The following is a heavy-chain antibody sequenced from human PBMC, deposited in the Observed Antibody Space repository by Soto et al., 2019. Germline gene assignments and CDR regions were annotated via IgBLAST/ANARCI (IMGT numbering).Heavy chain of an antibody. CDR2: ISWNSGSI. CDR3: AILQGYYDFWSGYNEENY. J-gene: IGHJ4*02. V-gene: IGHV3-9*01. D-gene: IGHD3-3*01. CDR1: GFTFDDYA. Sequence: GGSLRLSCAASGFTFDDYAMHWVRQAPGKGLEWVSGISWNSGSIGYADSVKGRFTISRDNAKNSLYLQMNSLRAEDTALYYCAILQGYYDFWSGYNEENYWGQGTLVTVSS.